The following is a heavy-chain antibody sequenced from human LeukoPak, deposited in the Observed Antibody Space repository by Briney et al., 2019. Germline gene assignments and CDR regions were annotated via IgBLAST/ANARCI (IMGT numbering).Heavy chain of an antibody. J-gene: IGHJ5*02. CDR3: ARGHGYCSSTSCYASATFDP. CDR2: IYYSGST. CDR1: GGSISSGGYY. V-gene: IGHV4-31*03. Sequence: PSQTLSLTCTVSGGSISSGGYYWGWIRQHPGKGLEWIGYIYYSGSTYYNPSLKSRVTISVDTSKNQFSLKLSSVTAADTAVYYCARGHGYCSSTSCYASATFDPWGQGTLVTVSS. D-gene: IGHD2-2*01.